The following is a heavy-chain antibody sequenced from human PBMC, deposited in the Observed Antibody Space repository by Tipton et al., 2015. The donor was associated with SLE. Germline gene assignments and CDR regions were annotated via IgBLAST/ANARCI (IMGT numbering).Heavy chain of an antibody. D-gene: IGHD1-1*01. Sequence: TLSLTCAVSGYSISSGYYWGGIRQPPGKGLDGMGSIDHSGSTYYNPSPKSLVTISIDSSKNQFSLKLSAVTAADTAVYYCARDLEAFDIWGQGTMGTVSS. J-gene: IGHJ3*02. CDR3: ARDLEAFDI. CDR1: GYSISSGYY. CDR2: IDHSGST. V-gene: IGHV4-38-2*02.